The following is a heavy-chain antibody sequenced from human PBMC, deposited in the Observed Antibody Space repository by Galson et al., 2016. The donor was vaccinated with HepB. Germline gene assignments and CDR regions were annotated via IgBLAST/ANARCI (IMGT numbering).Heavy chain of an antibody. J-gene: IGHJ5*02. Sequence: SLRLSCAASGFTFSDSWMGWVRQAPGKGLEWVASIKEDGTMQQYVGSVKGRFTISRDSAKDSLYLQMNRLTVDDTAVYYCAREHHYEILTGHYPWGSWGQGTLVTVSS. CDR2: IKEDGTMQ. V-gene: IGHV3-7*01. CDR3: AREHHYEILTGHYPWGS. CDR1: GFTFSDSW. D-gene: IGHD3-9*01.